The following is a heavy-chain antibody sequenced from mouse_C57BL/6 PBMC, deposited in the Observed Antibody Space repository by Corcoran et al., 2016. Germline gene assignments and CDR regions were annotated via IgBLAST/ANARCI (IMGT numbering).Heavy chain of an antibody. Sequence: VQLQESGPGLMKPSQSLSLTCSVTGYSITSGSSWNWIRQFPGNKLEWMGYISYDGSNNYNPSLKNRISITRDTSKNQFFLKLNSVTTEDTATYYCARAAYGYFDVWGTGTTVTVSS. V-gene: IGHV3-6*01. CDR1: GYSITSGSS. CDR3: ARAAYGYFDV. CDR2: ISYDGSN. J-gene: IGHJ1*03.